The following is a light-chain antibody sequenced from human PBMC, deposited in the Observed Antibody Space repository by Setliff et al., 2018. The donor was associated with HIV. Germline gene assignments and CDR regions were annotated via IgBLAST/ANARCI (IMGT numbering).Light chain of an antibody. CDR3: CSYAGSSTLV. V-gene: IGLV2-23*02. CDR2: EVS. CDR1: SSDVGSYNF. J-gene: IGLJ2*01. Sequence: QSVLTQPASVSGSPGQSITISCTGTSSDVGSYNFVSWYQQHPGKAPKLMIYEVSKRPSGVSNRFSGSKSGNTASLTISGLQAEDEADYYCCSYAGSSTLVFGGGT.